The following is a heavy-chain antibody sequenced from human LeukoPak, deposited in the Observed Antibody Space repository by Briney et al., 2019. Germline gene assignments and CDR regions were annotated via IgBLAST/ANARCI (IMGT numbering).Heavy chain of an antibody. CDR3: ARALWGTSMYYFDY. CDR1: GGSISSYY. J-gene: IGHJ4*02. D-gene: IGHD2-2*01. Sequence: PSETLSLTCTVSGGSISSYYWSWIRQPPGKGLEWIGYIYYSGSTNYNPSLKSRVTISVDTSKNQFSLKLSSVTAADTAVYYCARALWGTSMYYFDYWGQGTLVTVSS. V-gene: IGHV4-59*01. CDR2: IYYSGST.